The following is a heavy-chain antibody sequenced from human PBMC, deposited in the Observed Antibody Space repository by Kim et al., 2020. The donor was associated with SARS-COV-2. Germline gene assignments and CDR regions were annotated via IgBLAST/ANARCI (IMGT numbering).Heavy chain of an antibody. CDR2: INPNSGGT. CDR3: ARASTLMITFGGVIVNFTDDAFDI. V-gene: IGHV1-2*06. CDR1: GYTFTGYY. Sequence: ASVKVSCKASGYTFTGYYMHWVRQAPGQGLEWMGRINPNSGGTNYAQKFQGRVTMTRDTSISTAYMELSRLRSDDTAVYYCARASTLMITFGGVIVNFTDDAFDIWGQGTMVTVSS. D-gene: IGHD3-16*02. J-gene: IGHJ3*02.